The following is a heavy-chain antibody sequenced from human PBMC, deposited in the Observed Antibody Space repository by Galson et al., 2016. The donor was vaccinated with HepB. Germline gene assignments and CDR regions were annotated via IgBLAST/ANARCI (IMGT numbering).Heavy chain of an antibody. CDR2: IYPGDSDT. CDR3: ARPYCSSTSCHAFDI. J-gene: IGHJ3*02. V-gene: IGHV5-51*01. D-gene: IGHD2-2*01. Sequence: QSGAEVKKPGESLKISCKGSGYSFNTKWIGWVRQMPGKGLEWLGTIYPGDSDTRYSPSVQGQVTISVDRSISTAYLQWSSLKASDTAMYYCARPYCSSTSCHAFDIWGQGTMVTVSS. CDR1: GYSFNTKW.